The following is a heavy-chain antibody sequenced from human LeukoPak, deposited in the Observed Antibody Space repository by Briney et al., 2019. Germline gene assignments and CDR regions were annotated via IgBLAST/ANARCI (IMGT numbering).Heavy chain of an antibody. CDR1: VYTFTNYY. V-gene: IGHV1-46*01. D-gene: IGHD6-13*01. Sequence: ASVTVSYKASVYTFTNYYMHWVRQAPGQGLEWMGIINPSGGSTSYAQKFQGRVTMTRDMSTSTVYMELSSLRSEDTAVYYCARDPHVSYSSSWSPFDYWGQGTLVTVSS. J-gene: IGHJ4*02. CDR3: ARDPHVSYSSSWSPFDY. CDR2: INPSGGST.